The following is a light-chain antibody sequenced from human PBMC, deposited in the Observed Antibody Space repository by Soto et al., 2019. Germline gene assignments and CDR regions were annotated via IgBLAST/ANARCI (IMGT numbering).Light chain of an antibody. J-gene: IGKJ2*01. CDR3: QQYGTSPPLYT. CDR1: QSVDSSY. CDR2: GAS. Sequence: EIVLTQSPGTLPLSPGERATLSCRASQSVDSSYTAWYQQKPGQAPRLLIYGASNRASGIPDRFRGTGSGTDFTLSSSRLEPEDFAVYYCQQYGTSPPLYTFGQGTKLEI. V-gene: IGKV3-20*01.